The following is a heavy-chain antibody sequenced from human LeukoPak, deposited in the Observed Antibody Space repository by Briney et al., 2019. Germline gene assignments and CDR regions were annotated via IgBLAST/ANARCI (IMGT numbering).Heavy chain of an antibody. CDR1: GFSFSDYD. Sequence: PGGSLRLSCSASGFSFSDYDMNWVRQAPGKGLEWVSAISGRSSHVYYGESVKGRFTISRDNAKNSLYLQLDSLGVEDTAVYHCGRAFPPLRTSSAGDLWGQGTLVTVSS. CDR3: GRAFPPLRTSSAGDL. D-gene: IGHD3-16*01. V-gene: IGHV3-21*01. J-gene: IGHJ1*01. CDR2: ISGRSSHV.